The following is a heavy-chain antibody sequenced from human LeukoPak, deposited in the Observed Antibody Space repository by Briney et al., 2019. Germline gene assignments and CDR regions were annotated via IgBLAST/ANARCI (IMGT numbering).Heavy chain of an antibody. CDR1: GGSISSSSYY. CDR3: ARDRGHDYSSVNWFDP. J-gene: IGHJ5*02. D-gene: IGHD4-11*01. V-gene: IGHV4-39*07. Sequence: PSETLSLTCTVSGGSISSSSYYWGWIRQPPGKGLDWIGSIYYSGSTYYNPSLKSRVTISVDTSKNQFSLKLSSVTAADTAVYYCARDRGHDYSSVNWFDPWGQGTLVTVPP. CDR2: IYYSGST.